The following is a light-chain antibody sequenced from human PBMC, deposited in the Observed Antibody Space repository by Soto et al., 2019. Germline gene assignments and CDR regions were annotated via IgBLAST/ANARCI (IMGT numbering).Light chain of an antibody. J-gene: IGLJ1*01. Sequence: QSVLTQPPSASGTPGQRVSISCSGSRSNIGKNYVYWLQQLPGTAPNLLIYRDNQRPSGVPDRFSGSRSGTSASLAISGLRSEDEADYFCATWDDSLNGYVFGTGTKLTVL. CDR2: RDN. CDR3: ATWDDSLNGYV. CDR1: RSNIGKNY. V-gene: IGLV1-47*01.